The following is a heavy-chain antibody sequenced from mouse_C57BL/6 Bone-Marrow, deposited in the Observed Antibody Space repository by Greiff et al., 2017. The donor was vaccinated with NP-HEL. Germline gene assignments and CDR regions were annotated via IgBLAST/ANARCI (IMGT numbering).Heavy chain of an antibody. V-gene: IGHV1-5*01. D-gene: IGHD4-1*01. J-gene: IGHJ2*01. CDR2: IYPGNGDT. CDR1: GYTFTSYC. Sequence: EVQLQQSGTVLARPGASVKLSCTTSGYTFTSYCMHWVKQRPGQGLEWIGAIYPGNGDTSYTPKFKGKAKLTAVTSASTAYMELSSLTNDDAAVYYCTRWDWDVDYFDYWGKGTTLTVSS. CDR3: TRWDWDVDYFDY.